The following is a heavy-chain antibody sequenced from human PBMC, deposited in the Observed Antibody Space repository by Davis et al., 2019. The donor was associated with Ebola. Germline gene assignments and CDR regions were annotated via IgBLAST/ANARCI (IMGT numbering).Heavy chain of an antibody. J-gene: IGHJ6*02. CDR3: ARDYYYYGMDV. Sequence: PGGSLRLSCAASGFTFSSYAMSWVRQAPGKGLEWVANIKQDGSEKYYVDSVKGRFTISRDNAKNSLYLQMNSLRAEDTAVYYCARDYYYYGMDVWGQGTTVTVSS. V-gene: IGHV3-7*01. CDR2: IKQDGSEK. CDR1: GFTFSSYA.